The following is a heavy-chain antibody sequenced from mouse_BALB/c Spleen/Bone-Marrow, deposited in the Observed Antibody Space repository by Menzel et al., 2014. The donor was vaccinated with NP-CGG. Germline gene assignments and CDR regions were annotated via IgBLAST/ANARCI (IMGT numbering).Heavy chain of an antibody. D-gene: IGHD2-4*01. CDR1: GYSFTGYF. J-gene: IGHJ3*01. Sequence: EVQLQQSGPELVKPGASVKISCKATGYSFTGYFMNWMKQSHGKSLEWIGRINPYNGDPFYNQKFKGKATLTVDKSSSTVHMGLLSRTSEDSAVYYCGRGNYDYDSWFCFWVQATLVTVSA. CDR2: INPYNGDP. CDR3: GRGNYDYDSWFCF. V-gene: IGHV1-37*01.